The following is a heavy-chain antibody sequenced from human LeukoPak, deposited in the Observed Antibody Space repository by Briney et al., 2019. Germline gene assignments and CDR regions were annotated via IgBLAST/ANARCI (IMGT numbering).Heavy chain of an antibody. J-gene: IGHJ4*02. CDR2: ISSSSSTI. CDR3: ARDQRDYYDSSGYAFDY. D-gene: IGHD3-22*01. CDR1: GFTFSSYS. Sequence: PGKSLRLSCAASGFTFSSYSMNWVRQAPGKGLEWVSYISSSSSTIYYADSVKGRFTISRDNAKNSLYLQMNSLRAEDTAVYYCARDQRDYYDSSGYAFDYWGQGTLVTVSS. V-gene: IGHV3-48*01.